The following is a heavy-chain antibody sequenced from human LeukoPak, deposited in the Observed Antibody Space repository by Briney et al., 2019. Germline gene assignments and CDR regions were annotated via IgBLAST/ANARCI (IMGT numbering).Heavy chain of an antibody. CDR2: ISSSGSTI. D-gene: IGHD1-26*01. Sequence: RGSLRLSCAAAAFTFTDYYMSWIRHAPGEGLEWVSYISSSGSTIYYADSGKGRFTRCRDNARNSMYLQMNSLRAEETDVYYCERDVIVGDTSYYYYYGMDVWGQGTTVTVSS. CDR3: ERDVIVGDTSYYYYYGMDV. J-gene: IGHJ6*02. V-gene: IGHV3-11*01. CDR1: AFTFTDYY.